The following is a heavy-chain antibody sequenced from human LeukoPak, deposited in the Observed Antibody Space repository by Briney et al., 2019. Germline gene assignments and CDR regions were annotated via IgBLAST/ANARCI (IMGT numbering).Heavy chain of an antibody. Sequence: GASVKVSCKASGYTFTSYGISWVRQAPGQGLEWMGWISAYNGNTNYAQKLQGRVTMTTDTSTSTAYMEPRSLRSDDTAVYYCARDPYYYDSSGYYYRPPLDYWGQGTLVTVSS. D-gene: IGHD3-22*01. CDR3: ARDPYYYDSSGYYYRPPLDY. CDR2: ISAYNGNT. CDR1: GYTFTSYG. V-gene: IGHV1-18*01. J-gene: IGHJ4*02.